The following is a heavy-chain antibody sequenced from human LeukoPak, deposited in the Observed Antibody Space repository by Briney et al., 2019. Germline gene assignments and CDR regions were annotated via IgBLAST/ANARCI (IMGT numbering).Heavy chain of an antibody. CDR2: IVVGSGNT. CDR1: GFTFTTSA. J-gene: IGHJ3*02. V-gene: IGHV1-58*01. CDR3: AAVPNANAWYWDDAFDI. D-gene: IGHD2-8*02. Sequence: TSVKVSCKASGFTFTTSAVQWVRQARGQRLEWIGRIVVGSGNTDHAQKFQGRLTITRDISTSTAYMELSSLTSDDTAVYYCAAVPNANAWYWDDAFDIWGQGTMVTVSS.